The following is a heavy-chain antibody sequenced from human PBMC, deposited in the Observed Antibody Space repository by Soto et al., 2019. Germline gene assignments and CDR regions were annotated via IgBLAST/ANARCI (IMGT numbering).Heavy chain of an antibody. CDR2: IIPNSGGA. CDR1: GYSFTTYY. CDR3: VRGGTYHGFGI. V-gene: IGHV1-2*02. J-gene: IGHJ3*02. Sequence: QVQLVQSGAEVKKPGASVKVSCKASGYSFTTYYIHWVRQAPGQGLEWMGWIIPNSGGANFAQRFRGRITMTRDTSISTAYLEVSRLKYDDTAMYYCVRGGTYHGFGIWGQGTLVTVFS.